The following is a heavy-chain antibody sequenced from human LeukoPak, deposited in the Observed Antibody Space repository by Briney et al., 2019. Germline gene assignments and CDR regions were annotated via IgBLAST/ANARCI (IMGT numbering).Heavy chain of an antibody. D-gene: IGHD3-10*01. CDR1: GFTFSSYS. CDR3: AKGMVRGVTPTSDY. J-gene: IGHJ4*02. V-gene: IGHV3-23*01. CDR2: ISGSGGST. Sequence: GGSLRLSCAASGFTFSSYSMSWVRQAPGKGLEWVSAISGSGGSTYYADSVKGRFTISRDNSKNTLYLQMNSLRAEDTAVYYCAKGMVRGVTPTSDYWGQGTLVTVSS.